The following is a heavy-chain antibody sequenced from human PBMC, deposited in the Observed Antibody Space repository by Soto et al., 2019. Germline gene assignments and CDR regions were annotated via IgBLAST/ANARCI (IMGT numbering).Heavy chain of an antibody. CDR3: ARHVYYDVLKKNY. V-gene: IGHV5-51*01. J-gene: IGHJ4*02. Sequence: PXESLKISCKGSGYNFANYWIGWVRQMPGKGLEWMGIIYPGNSDTRYSPSFQGQVTTSADTSISTAYLEWSSLKASDTAIFYCARHVYYDVLKKNYWGQGTLVTVSS. CDR1: GYNFANYW. D-gene: IGHD3-9*01. CDR2: IYPGNSDT.